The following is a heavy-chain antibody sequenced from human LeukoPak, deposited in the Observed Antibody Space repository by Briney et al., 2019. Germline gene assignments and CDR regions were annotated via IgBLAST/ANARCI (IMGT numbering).Heavy chain of an antibody. CDR1: GYTFTSYD. D-gene: IGHD4-17*01. Sequence: GASVKVSCKASGYTFTSYDINLVRQATGLGLEWMGWMNPNSGNTGYAQKFQGRVTMTRNTSISTAYMELSSLRSEDTAVYYCARAARYGDFYYWGQGTLVTVSS. V-gene: IGHV1-8*01. CDR3: ARAARYGDFYY. J-gene: IGHJ4*02. CDR2: MNPNSGNT.